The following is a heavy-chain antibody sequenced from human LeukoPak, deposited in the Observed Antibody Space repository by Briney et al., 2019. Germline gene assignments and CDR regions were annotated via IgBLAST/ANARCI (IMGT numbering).Heavy chain of an antibody. CDR3: ARDNRSSSACEIDG. J-gene: IGHJ6*02. V-gene: IGHV3-48*02. D-gene: IGHD3-22*01. CDR1: GFTFSSYS. Sequence: GGSLRLSCAASGFTFSSYSMNWVRQAPGKGLEWVSYICTSSSTIYYADSVKGRFTISRDNAKNSLYLQMNSLRDEDTAVYYCARDNRSSSACEIDGWGQGTTVTVSS. CDR2: ICTSSSTI.